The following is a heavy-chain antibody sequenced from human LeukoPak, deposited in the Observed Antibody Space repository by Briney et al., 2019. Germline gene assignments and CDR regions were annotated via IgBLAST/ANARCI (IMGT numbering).Heavy chain of an antibody. CDR3: ARVVVTAPSDAFDI. V-gene: IGHV3-30*02. CDR1: GFTFSSYG. J-gene: IGHJ3*02. D-gene: IGHD2-21*02. CDR2: IRYDGSNK. Sequence: QTGGSLRLSCAASGFTFSSYGMHWVRQAPGKGLEWVAFIRYDGSNKYYADSVKGRFTISRDNSKNTLYLQMNSLRAEDTAVYYCARVVVTAPSDAFDIWGQGTMVTVSS.